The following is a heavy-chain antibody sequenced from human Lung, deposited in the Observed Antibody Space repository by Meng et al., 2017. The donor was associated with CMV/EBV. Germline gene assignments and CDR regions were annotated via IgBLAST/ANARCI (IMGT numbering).Heavy chain of an antibody. Sequence: GGSLRLXCAASGFTSSSYWMNWVRQAPGKGLECVANIKQDGSEKYYVDSVKGRFTISRDNAKNSLYLQMNSLRAEDTAVYYCARDPSGGSYHFDYWGQGTLVTVSS. CDR2: IKQDGSEK. J-gene: IGHJ4*02. CDR3: ARDPSGGSYHFDY. V-gene: IGHV3-7*01. CDR1: GFTSSSYW. D-gene: IGHD1-26*01.